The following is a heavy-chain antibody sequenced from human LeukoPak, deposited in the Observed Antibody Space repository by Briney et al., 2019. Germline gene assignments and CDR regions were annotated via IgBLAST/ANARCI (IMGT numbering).Heavy chain of an antibody. D-gene: IGHD3-10*01. Sequence: GGSLRLSCAASGFTFGTYAMSWVRQAPGKGLEWVSAIGSGSGGTTIYADSVKGRFTISRDNSKNTLYLQMSSLRGEDTAVYYCAKNYESGRGVPYGMDVWGQGTTVTVSS. V-gene: IGHV3-23*01. CDR3: AKNYESGRGVPYGMDV. J-gene: IGHJ6*02. CDR1: GFTFGTYA. CDR2: IGSGSGGTT.